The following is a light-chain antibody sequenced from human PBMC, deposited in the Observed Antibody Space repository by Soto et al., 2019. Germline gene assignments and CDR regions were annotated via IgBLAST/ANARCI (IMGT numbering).Light chain of an antibody. CDR2: HTS. CDR3: QQRSDWPPIT. CDR1: ESVNIMY. J-gene: IGKJ5*01. V-gene: IGKV3D-20*02. Sequence: EIVLTQSPGVLSLSPGERATLSCRASESVNIMYLGWYQQKPGQAPRLLIFHTSLRPTGIPDRFSGSGSGTDFTLTISSLEPEDFAVYYCQQRSDWPPITFGQGTRLEIK.